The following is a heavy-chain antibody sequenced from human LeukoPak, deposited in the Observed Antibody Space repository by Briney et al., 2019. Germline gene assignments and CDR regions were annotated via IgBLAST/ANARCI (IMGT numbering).Heavy chain of an antibody. D-gene: IGHD5-12*01. CDR1: GGSISSGDYY. Sequence: PSQTLSLTCSVSGGSISSGDYYWSWIRQHPGKGLEWIGYIHYSGSTYYNPSLKSRVSISVSTSKNRFSLQLSSVTAADTTVYYCARVIGYDQLDYWGQGTLVTVSS. J-gene: IGHJ4*02. CDR3: ARVIGYDQLDY. V-gene: IGHV4-31*03. CDR2: IHYSGST.